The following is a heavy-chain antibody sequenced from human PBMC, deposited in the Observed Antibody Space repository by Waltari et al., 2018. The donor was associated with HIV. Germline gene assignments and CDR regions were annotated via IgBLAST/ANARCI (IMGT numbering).Heavy chain of an antibody. CDR2: INAGNGNT. V-gene: IGHV1-3*01. CDR3: ARDVDRGRGNWFDP. J-gene: IGHJ5*02. Sequence: QVQLVQSGAEVKSPGASVTVSCRTSGYIFTTYSMHWVRQAPGQRLEWMGWINAGNGNTKYSQKFQDRVTISRDTSASTVYMELISLRSEDTAVYYCARDVDRGRGNWFDPWGQGTLVTVSS. CDR1: GYIFTTYS. D-gene: IGHD3-10*01.